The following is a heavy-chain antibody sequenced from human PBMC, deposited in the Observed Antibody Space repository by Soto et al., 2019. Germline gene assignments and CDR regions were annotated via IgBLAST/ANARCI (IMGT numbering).Heavy chain of an antibody. J-gene: IGHJ5*02. D-gene: IGHD2-8*01. Sequence: EVQVVESGGGLVQPGGSLRLSCAASGFIVSSSYMSWVRQAPGKGLEWVAVIYSAGSTYYGDSVKGRFTIYRDSSKNTLYLQMHSLRAEDTAVYDCARSPTRTNVAECFDPWGQGTLVTVSS. CDR2: IYSAGST. V-gene: IGHV3-66*01. CDR3: ARSPTRTNVAECFDP. CDR1: GFIVSSSY.